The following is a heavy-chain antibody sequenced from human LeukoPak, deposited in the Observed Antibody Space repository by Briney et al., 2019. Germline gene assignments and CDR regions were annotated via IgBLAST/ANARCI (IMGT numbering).Heavy chain of an antibody. D-gene: IGHD1-26*01. CDR1: GYTFTSYG. CDR2: ISAYNGNT. CDR3: ARGSHSGSYTDVDY. Sequence: VASVKVSCKASGYTFTSYGISWVRQAPGQGLEWMGWISAYNGNTNYVQKLQGRVTMTTDTSTSTAYMELRSLRSDDTAVYYCARGSHSGSYTDVDYWGQGTLVTVSS. J-gene: IGHJ4*02. V-gene: IGHV1-18*01.